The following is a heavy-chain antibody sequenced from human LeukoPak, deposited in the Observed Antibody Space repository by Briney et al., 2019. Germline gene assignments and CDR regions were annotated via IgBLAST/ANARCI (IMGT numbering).Heavy chain of an antibody. CDR3: ARGIEQWLVTDAFDI. J-gene: IGHJ3*02. V-gene: IGHV4-38-2*02. CDR1: GYSIGSGYY. CDR2: IYHSGST. D-gene: IGHD6-19*01. Sequence: SETLSLTCTVSGYSIGSGYYWGWIRQPPGKGLEWIGSIYHSGSTYYNPSLKSRVTISVDTSKNQFSLKLSSVTAADTAVYYCARGIEQWLVTDAFDIWGQGTMVTVSS.